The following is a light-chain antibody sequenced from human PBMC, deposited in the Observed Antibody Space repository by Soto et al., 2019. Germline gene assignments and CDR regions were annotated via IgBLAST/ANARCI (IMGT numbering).Light chain of an antibody. Sequence: QSALTQPPSASGSPGQSVTISCTGTSSDAGGYKYVSWYQQHPGKVPKLMIYEVSKRPSGVPDRFSGSKSGNTASLTVSGLQAEDEADYYCSSYAGSNTDYVFGTGTKVTVL. CDR3: SSYAGSNTDYV. J-gene: IGLJ1*01. CDR1: SSDAGGYKY. V-gene: IGLV2-8*01. CDR2: EVS.